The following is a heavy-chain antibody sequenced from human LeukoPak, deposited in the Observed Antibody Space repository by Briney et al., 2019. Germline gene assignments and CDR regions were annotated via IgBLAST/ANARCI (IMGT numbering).Heavy chain of an antibody. CDR3: ARHLNTAMGHQIDY. CDR1: GGSISSSNFY. Sequence: PSETLSLTCTVSGGSISSSNFYWGWIRQPPGKWLEWIGSIHYTGSSYYNPSQQSRVTISVDTSKNQVSLKLSSVIAADTAVYYCARHLNTAMGHQIDYWGQGTLVTVSS. J-gene: IGHJ4*02. CDR2: IHYTGSS. V-gene: IGHV4-39*01. D-gene: IGHD5-18*01.